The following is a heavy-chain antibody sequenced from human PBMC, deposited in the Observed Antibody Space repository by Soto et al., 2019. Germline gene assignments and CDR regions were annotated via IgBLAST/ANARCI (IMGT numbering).Heavy chain of an antibody. V-gene: IGHV4-34*01. J-gene: IGHJ4*02. D-gene: IGHD6-6*01. CDR1: GGSFSGYY. Sequence: SETLSLTCAVYGGSFSGYYWSWIRQPPGKGLEWIGEINHSGSTNYNPSLKSRVTISVDTSKNQFSLKLSSVTAADTAVYYCARGIDGDSSSGLLYYFDYWGQGTLVTVSS. CDR2: INHSGST. CDR3: ARGIDGDSSSGLLYYFDY.